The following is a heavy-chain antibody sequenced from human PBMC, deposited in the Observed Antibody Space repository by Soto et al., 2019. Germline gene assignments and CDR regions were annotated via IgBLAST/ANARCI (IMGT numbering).Heavy chain of an antibody. CDR1: GYTFTSYY. V-gene: IGHV1-46*01. J-gene: IGHJ4*02. Sequence: ASVKVSCKASGYTFTSYYMHWVRQAPGQGLEWMGIINPSGGSTSYAQKFQGRVTMTRDTSTSTVYMELSSLRSEDTAVYYCARDGGFLRPDNYFDYWGQGTLVTVSS. CDR2: INPSGGST. CDR3: ARDGGFLRPDNYFDY. D-gene: IGHD3-16*01.